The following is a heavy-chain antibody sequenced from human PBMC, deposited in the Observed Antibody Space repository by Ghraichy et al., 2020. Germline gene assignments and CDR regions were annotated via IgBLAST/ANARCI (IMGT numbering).Heavy chain of an antibody. CDR2: ISAYNGNT. D-gene: IGHD6-13*01. CDR3: ARDPPATAAAGTVDY. CDR1: GYIFTSYG. Sequence: ASVKVSCKASGYIFTSYGISWVRQAPGQGLEWMGWISAYNGNTKYAQKLQGRGTMTTDTSTSTAYMELTSLRSDDTAVYYCARDPPATAAAGTVDYWGQGTLVTVA. V-gene: IGHV1-18*04. J-gene: IGHJ4*02.